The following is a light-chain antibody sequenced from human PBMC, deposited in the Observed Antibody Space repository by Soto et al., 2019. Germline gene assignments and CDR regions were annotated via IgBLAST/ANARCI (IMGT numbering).Light chain of an antibody. Sequence: QSALTQPASVSGSPGQSITISCTGTSSDVGGYNYVSWYQQHPGKAPKVMIYEVSYRPSGVSNRFSGSKSGNTASLTISGLQAEDEGDYYCSSYTSSTTVVVFGGGTKLT. CDR1: SSDVGGYNY. CDR2: EVS. J-gene: IGLJ2*01. V-gene: IGLV2-14*01. CDR3: SSYTSSTTVVV.